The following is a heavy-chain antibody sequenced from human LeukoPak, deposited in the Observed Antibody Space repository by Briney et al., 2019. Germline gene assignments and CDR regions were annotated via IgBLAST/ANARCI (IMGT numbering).Heavy chain of an antibody. CDR3: ARDAYSGYGFDY. V-gene: IGHV4-39*07. CDR2: IYYSGST. J-gene: IGHJ4*02. Sequence: PSETLSLTCTVSGGSISSSSYYWGWIRQPPGKGLEWIGSIYYSGSTYYNPSLKSRVTISVDTSKNQFSLKLSSVTAADTAVYYCARDAYSGYGFDYWGQGTLVTVSS. CDR1: GGSISSSSYY. D-gene: IGHD5-12*01.